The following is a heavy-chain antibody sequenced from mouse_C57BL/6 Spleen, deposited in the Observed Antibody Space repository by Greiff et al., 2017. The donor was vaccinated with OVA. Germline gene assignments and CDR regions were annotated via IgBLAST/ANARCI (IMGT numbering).Heavy chain of an antibody. J-gene: IGHJ1*03. V-gene: IGHV1-55*01. CDR2: INPGSGTT. CDR1: GYTFTSYW. Sequence: VQLHQSGAGLVQPGASVKMSCTASGYTFTSYWITWVQRAPGQGLEWIGDINPGSGTTNYAPTFKSKATLTVDTSTSTAYMQLSRLTSEDSAVYYCARWDDDRYMDDWGTGTTVTVSS. D-gene: IGHD4-1*01. CDR3: ARWDDDRYMDD.